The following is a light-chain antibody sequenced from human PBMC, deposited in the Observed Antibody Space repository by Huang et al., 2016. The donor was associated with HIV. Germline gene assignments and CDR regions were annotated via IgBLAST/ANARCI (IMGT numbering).Light chain of an antibody. CDR1: QDICTY. CDR3: QQYDNRIT. V-gene: IGKV1-33*01. Sequence: DIQMTQSPSSLSSSLGDRVTITCQASQDICTYLNWYQQKPGKAPKRLIYDASNLETGVPSRFSGSGSGTDFTFTISSLQPEDIATYYCQQYDNRITFGGGTKVEIK. J-gene: IGKJ4*01. CDR2: DAS.